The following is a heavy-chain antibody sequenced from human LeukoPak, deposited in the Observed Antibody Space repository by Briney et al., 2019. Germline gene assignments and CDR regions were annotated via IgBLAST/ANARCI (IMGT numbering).Heavy chain of an antibody. V-gene: IGHV3-21*01. Sequence: GGSLRLSCAASGFTFGIYSMTWVRQAPGKGLEWVSSISSTSMYIYYADSMRGRFTISRDNAENSLFLQIDSLGVEDTAVYSCARVAAGAEAHTLHYHYMDVWGTGTTVTVSS. D-gene: IGHD6-13*01. CDR2: ISSTSMYI. J-gene: IGHJ6*03. CDR1: GFTFGIYS. CDR3: ARVAAGAEAHTLHYHYMDV.